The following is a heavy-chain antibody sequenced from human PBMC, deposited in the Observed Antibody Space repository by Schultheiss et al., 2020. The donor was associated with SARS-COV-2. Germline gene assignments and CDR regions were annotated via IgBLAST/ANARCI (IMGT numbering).Heavy chain of an antibody. V-gene: IGHV3-66*01. CDR2: IYSGGST. Sequence: GGSLRLSCAASGFTVSSNYMSWVRQAPGKGLEWVSVIYSGGSTYYADSVKGRFTISRDNSKNTLYLQMNSLRAEDTAVYYCARDAPGGYCSGGSCYSFDYWGQGTLVTVSS. CDR1: GFTVSSNY. J-gene: IGHJ4*02. D-gene: IGHD2-15*01. CDR3: ARDAPGGYCSGGSCYSFDY.